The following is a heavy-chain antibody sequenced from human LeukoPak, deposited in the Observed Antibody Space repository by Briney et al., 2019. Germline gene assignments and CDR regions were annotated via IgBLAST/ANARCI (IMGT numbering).Heavy chain of an antibody. CDR3: ARDKGGLYGDYD. CDR2: ISYDGSSK. V-gene: IGHV3-30-3*01. D-gene: IGHD4-17*01. J-gene: IGHJ4*02. CDR1: GFTFSSYA. Sequence: GRSLRLSCAASGFTFSSYAMHWVRQAPGKGLEWVAVISYDGSSKYYADSVKGRFTISRDNSKNTLYLQMNSLRAEDAAVYYCARDKGGLYGDYDWGQGTLVTVSS.